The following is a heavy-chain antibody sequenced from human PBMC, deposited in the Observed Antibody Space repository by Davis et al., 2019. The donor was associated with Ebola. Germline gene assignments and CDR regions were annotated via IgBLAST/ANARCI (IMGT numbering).Heavy chain of an antibody. CDR2: INWNGGST. V-gene: IGHV3-20*01. J-gene: IGHJ6*02. CDR3: ARVTTRSYGMDV. Sequence: PGGSLRLSCAASGFTSDDYGMSWVRQAPGKGLEWVSGINWNGGSTGYADSVKGRFTISRDNAKNSLYLQMNSLRAEDTALYHCARVTTRSYGMDVWGQGTTVTVSS. D-gene: IGHD4-17*01. CDR1: GFTSDDYG.